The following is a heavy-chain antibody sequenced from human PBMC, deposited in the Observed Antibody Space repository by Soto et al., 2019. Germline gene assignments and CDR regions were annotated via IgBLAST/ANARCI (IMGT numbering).Heavy chain of an antibody. J-gene: IGHJ4*02. D-gene: IGHD2-15*01. Sequence: TLSLTCAVYGGSFSGYYWSWIRQPPGKALEWLALIDWDDDKYYSTSLKTRLTISRDTSKNQVVLTMTNMDPVDTATYYCAHRLGSGVYCFDYWGQGTLVTVS. V-gene: IGHV2-70*12. CDR2: IDWDDDK. CDR1: GGSFSGYY. CDR3: AHRLGSGVYCFDY.